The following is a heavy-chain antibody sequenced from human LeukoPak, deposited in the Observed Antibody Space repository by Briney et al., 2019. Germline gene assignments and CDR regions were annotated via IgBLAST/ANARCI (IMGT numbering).Heavy chain of an antibody. CDR3: ARDLITVTKGFDI. CDR2: ISYIGST. Sequence: SETLSLTCTVSGGSISSYYWSWIRQPPGKGLEWVGYISYIGSTNYNPSLKSRVTISIDTSKNQFSLKLSSVTAADTAVYYCARDLITVTKGFDIWGQGTMVSVSS. D-gene: IGHD4-17*01. J-gene: IGHJ3*02. CDR1: GGSISSYY. V-gene: IGHV4-59*01.